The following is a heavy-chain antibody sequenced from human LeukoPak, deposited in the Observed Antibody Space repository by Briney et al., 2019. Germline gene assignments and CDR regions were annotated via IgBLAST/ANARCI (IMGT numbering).Heavy chain of an antibody. J-gene: IGHJ4*02. CDR1: GFTVSSNF. CDR3: ARGPRGPARLDY. V-gene: IGHV3-53*01. D-gene: IGHD3-10*01. CDR2: IYTAGTT. Sequence: GGSLRLSCAGSGFTVSSNFMSWVRQAPGKGLEWVSVIYTAGTTYYADSVQGRFTISRDNFKNTLYLQMNSLRAEDTAVYYCARGPRGPARLDYWGQGTLVTVSS.